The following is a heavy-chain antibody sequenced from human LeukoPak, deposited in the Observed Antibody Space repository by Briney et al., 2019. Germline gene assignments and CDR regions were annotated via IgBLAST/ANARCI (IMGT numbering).Heavy chain of an antibody. CDR3: AKDSVYCSGGSCPGHA. CDR1: GLTFSSYA. J-gene: IGHJ4*02. V-gene: IGHV3-23*01. CDR2: ISGSGGST. D-gene: IGHD2-15*01. Sequence: PGGSLRLSCVASGLTFSSYAMSWVRQAPGKGLEWVSAISGSGGSTYYADSVKGQFTISRDNSKNTLYLQMNSLRAEDTAVYYCAKDSVYCSGGSCPGHAWGQGTLVTVSS.